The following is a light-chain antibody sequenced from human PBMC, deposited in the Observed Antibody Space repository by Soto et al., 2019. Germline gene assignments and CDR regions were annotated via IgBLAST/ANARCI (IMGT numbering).Light chain of an antibody. CDR3: QQIYSTPSYT. Sequence: DIQMTQSPSSLSASVGDRVTITCRASQSISSYLNWYQQKPGKAPKLLIYAASSLQSGVPSRFSGSGSGTDFTLTISILQPEVFATYYFQQIYSTPSYTLGQGTKLEIK. V-gene: IGKV1-39*01. CDR1: QSISSY. J-gene: IGKJ2*01. CDR2: AAS.